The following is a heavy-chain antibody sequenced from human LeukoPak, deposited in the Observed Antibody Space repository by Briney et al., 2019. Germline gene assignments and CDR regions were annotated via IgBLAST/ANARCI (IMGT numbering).Heavy chain of an antibody. V-gene: IGHV4-39*07. CDR1: GGSISSSSYY. Sequence: SETLSLTCTVSGGSISSSSYYWGWIRQPPGKGLEWIGSIYYSGSTYYNPSLKSRVTISVDTSKNQFSLKLSSVTAADTAVYYCARGPTTAFDYWGQGTLVTVSS. CDR2: IYYSGST. CDR3: ARGPTTAFDY. D-gene: IGHD4-17*01. J-gene: IGHJ4*02.